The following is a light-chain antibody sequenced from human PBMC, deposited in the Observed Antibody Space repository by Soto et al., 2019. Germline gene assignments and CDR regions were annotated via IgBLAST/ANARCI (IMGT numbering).Light chain of an antibody. Sequence: QSVLTQAPSASGTPGQGVTISCSGSNSNIGSHTVNWYQQLPGTAPKLLIYSNNQRPSGVPDRFSGSGSGTSASLAISGLQSEDEADYYCSAWDDSLNGYGFGTGTKVTVL. CDR1: NSNIGSHT. CDR3: SAWDDSLNGYG. CDR2: SNN. J-gene: IGLJ1*01. V-gene: IGLV1-44*01.